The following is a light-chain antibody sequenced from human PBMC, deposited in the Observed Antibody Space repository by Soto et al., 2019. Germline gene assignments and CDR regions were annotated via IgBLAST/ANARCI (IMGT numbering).Light chain of an antibody. J-gene: IGKJ4*01. CDR1: QTGKTR. CDR2: EAF. Sequence: EKVMTQSPATLSVSPGQRATLSCRASQTGKTRLAWYQQKPGQAPRLLIYEAFTSATGIPDRFSGSASGTEFTLTISSLQSEDFAVYYCQQYDEWPLTFGGGTKVEIK. V-gene: IGKV3-15*01. CDR3: QQYDEWPLT.